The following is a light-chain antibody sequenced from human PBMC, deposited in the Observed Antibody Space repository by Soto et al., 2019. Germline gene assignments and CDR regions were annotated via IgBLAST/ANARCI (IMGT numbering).Light chain of an antibody. CDR3: VLFMGSGISV. CDR2: NTN. V-gene: IGLV8-61*01. CDR1: SGSVSASSY. Sequence: QTVVTQEPSFSVSPGGTVTLTCALNSGSVSASSYPSWCQQTPGQAPRTLIYNTNTRSSGVPDRFSGSILGNKAALTITGAQADDESDYYCVLFMGSGISVFGTGTQLTVL. J-gene: IGLJ1*01.